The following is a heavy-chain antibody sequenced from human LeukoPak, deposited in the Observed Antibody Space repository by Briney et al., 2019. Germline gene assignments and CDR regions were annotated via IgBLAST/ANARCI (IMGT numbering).Heavy chain of an antibody. D-gene: IGHD3-3*02. Sequence: GGSLRLSCAASGFTFSSYWMNWARQAPGKGLEWIANINQNGNEKHYLDSMKGRLTISRDNANNLVFLQMNSLTIEDTAVYYCAGGPAFLIDCWGHGTLVTVSS. CDR2: INQNGNEK. J-gene: IGHJ4*01. CDR3: AGGPAFLIDC. CDR1: GFTFSSYW. V-gene: IGHV3-7*01.